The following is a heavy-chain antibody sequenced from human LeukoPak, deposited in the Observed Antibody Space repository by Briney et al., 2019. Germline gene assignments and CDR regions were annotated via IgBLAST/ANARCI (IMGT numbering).Heavy chain of an antibody. J-gene: IGHJ5*02. D-gene: IGHD6-19*01. CDR2: INHSGST. CDR3: ARGIAVAGTDWFDP. V-gene: IGHV4-34*01. Sequence: SETLSLTCAVYGGSFSGYYWSWIRQPPGKGLEWIGEINHSGSTNYNPSLKSRVTISVDTSKNQFSLKLSSVAAADTAVYYCARGIAVAGTDWFDPWGQGTLVTVSS. CDR1: GGSFSGYY.